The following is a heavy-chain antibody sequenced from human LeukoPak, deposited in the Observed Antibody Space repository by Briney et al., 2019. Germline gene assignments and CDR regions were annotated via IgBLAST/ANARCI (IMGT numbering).Heavy chain of an antibody. CDR3: AKDKSSSGWYGMDV. D-gene: IGHD6-19*01. J-gene: IGHJ6*02. Sequence: GGSLRLSCAASGFTFSSYGMYWVRQAPGKGLEWVAFISYDGSNKDYADSVKGQFTISRDNSKNTLYLQMNSLRADDTAIYYCAKDKSSSGWYGMDVWGQGTTVTVSS. CDR2: ISYDGSNK. CDR1: GFTFSSYG. V-gene: IGHV3-30*19.